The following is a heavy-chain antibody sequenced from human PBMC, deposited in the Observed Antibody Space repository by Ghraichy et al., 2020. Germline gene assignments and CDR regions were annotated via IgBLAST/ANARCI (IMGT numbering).Heavy chain of an antibody. CDR3: ARGPVGVLGVLDHFDF. D-gene: IGHD1-1*01. CDR1: GASITRSNYY. J-gene: IGHJ4*02. V-gene: IGHV4-39*07. CDR2: LYGSANT. Sequence: SETLSLTCSVSGASITRSNYYWGWIRQSPGKALEWIGSLYGSANTYYNPSLKSRVTISVDTSKSQFSLRVTPVTAAETAVYYCARGPVGVLGVLDHFDFCRPRTLVCVSS.